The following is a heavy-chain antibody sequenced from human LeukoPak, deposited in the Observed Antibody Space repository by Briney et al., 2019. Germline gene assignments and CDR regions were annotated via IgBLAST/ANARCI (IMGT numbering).Heavy chain of an antibody. CDR1: GGSITSGGYY. CDR3: ARTPYYYDSSGYHYYYGMDV. CDR2: IYYSGST. D-gene: IGHD3-22*01. J-gene: IGHJ6*02. V-gene: IGHV4-39*07. Sequence: SETLSLTCTVSGGSITSGGYYWGWIRQPPGKGLEWIGSIYYSGSTYYNPSLKSRVTISVDTSKNQFSLKLSSVTAADTAVYYCARTPYYYDSSGYHYYYGMDVWGQGTTVTVSS.